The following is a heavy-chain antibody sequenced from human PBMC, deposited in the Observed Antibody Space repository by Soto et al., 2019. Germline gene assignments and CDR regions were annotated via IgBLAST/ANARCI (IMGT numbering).Heavy chain of an antibody. CDR2: MNANVDAT. D-gene: IGHD3-10*01. Sequence: VSCKASGFTFSTNDINWVRQAPGQGLQWMGWMNANVDATDSPQEFKGRVTMTWNASISTAYMELSNLKSDDTAVYYCAREVVDGSSLWLDPWGQGTLVTVSS. V-gene: IGHV1-8*01. CDR3: AREVVDGSSLWLDP. J-gene: IGHJ5*02. CDR1: GFTFSTND.